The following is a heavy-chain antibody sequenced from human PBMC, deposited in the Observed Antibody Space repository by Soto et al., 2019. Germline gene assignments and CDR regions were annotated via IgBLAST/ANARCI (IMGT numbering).Heavy chain of an antibody. CDR2: IKQDGSER. CDR1: RFTFNDYW. J-gene: IGHJ6*02. D-gene: IGHD6-6*01. Sequence: GGSLRLSCEASRFTFNDYWMSWFRQAPGKGLEWVATIKQDGSERYSADSVKGRFTISRDNAKNSLYLLLNSLRPEDTALYYCARATSSPRHYYFGMDVWGQGTAVTVSS. V-gene: IGHV3-7*01. CDR3: ARATSSPRHYYFGMDV.